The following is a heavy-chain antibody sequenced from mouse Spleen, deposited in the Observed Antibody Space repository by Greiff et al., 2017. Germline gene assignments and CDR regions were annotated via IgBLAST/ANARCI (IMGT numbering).Heavy chain of an antibody. CDR1: GFTIKDYY. Sequence: VQLQQSGAELVRPGASVKLSCTASGFTIKDYYMHWVKQRPEQGLEWIGRIDPEDGDTEYAPKFQGKATMTADTSSNTAYLQLSSLTSEDTAVYYCILYYYGRSPAWFAYWGQGTLVTVSA. CDR2: IDPEDGDT. V-gene: IGHV14-1*01. CDR3: ILYYYGRSPAWFAY. J-gene: IGHJ3*01. D-gene: IGHD1-1*01.